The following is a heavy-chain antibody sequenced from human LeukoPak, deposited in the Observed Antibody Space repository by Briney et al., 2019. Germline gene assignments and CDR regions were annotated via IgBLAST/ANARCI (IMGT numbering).Heavy chain of an antibody. V-gene: IGHV1-2*02. J-gene: IGHJ4*02. D-gene: IGHD2-15*01. CDR2: INPTSGGA. CDR3: ARDLAADYGDY. Sequence: ASVRVSCKASGYIFTGYYMHWVRQAPGQGLEWMGWINPTSGGADYAQKFQGRVTMTRDTSISTAYMELSRLTSDDTAVYYCARDLAADYGDYWGRGTLVTVSS. CDR1: GYIFTGYY.